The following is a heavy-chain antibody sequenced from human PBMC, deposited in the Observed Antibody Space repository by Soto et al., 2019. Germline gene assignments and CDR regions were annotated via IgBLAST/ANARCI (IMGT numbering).Heavy chain of an antibody. V-gene: IGHV4-31*03. CDR3: ARFDSGYDFFDY. CDR1: GGSISSGGYY. J-gene: IGHJ4*02. CDR2: IYYSGST. Sequence: SETLSLTCTVSGGSISSGGYYWSWIRQHPGKGLEWIGYIYYSGSTYYNPSLKSRVTISVDTSKNQFSLKLSSVTAADTAVYYCARFDSGYDFFDYWGQGTLVTVSS. D-gene: IGHD5-12*01.